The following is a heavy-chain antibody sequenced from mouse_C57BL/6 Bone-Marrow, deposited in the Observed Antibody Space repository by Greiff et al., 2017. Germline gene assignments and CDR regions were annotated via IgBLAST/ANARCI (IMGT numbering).Heavy chain of an antibody. V-gene: IGHV6-3*01. CDR1: GFTFSNYW. CDR3: TGEEGAWFAY. Sequence: EVKVVESGGGLVQPGGSMKLSCVASGFTFSNYWMNWVRQSPEKGLEWVAQIRLKSDNYATHYAESVKGRFTISRDDSKSSVYLQMNNLRAEDTGIYYCTGEEGAWFAYWGQGTLVTVSA. CDR2: IRLKSDNYAT. J-gene: IGHJ3*01.